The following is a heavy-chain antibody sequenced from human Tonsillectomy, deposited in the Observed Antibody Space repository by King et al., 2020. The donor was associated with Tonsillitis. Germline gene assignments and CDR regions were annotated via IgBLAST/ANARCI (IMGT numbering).Heavy chain of an antibody. D-gene: IGHD5-18*01. CDR1: GFPLSDAW. J-gene: IGHJ4*02. CDR3: SSEETSYGFHSLDS. V-gene: IGHV3-15*02. Sequence: DVQLVESGGALVKPEGSLRLSCVVSGFPLSDAWVSWVRQAPGKGLEWVGRIKSISRGGTPDYAAPVKGRFTISRDESNNLLYLQMNSLKIEDTTVYYCSSEETSYGFHSLDSWGQGTQVTVSS. CDR2: IKSISRGGTP.